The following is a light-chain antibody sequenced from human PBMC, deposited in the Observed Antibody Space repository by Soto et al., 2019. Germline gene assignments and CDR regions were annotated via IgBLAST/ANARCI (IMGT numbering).Light chain of an antibody. V-gene: IGKV1D-13*01. CDR3: QQLNNYTIT. Sequence: AIQLTQSPSSLSASVGDRVTITCRASQGISSALAWYQQKPGKAPKLLIYDASSLESGVPSRFSGSVSGTDFNLTLSSLQTEDCATYEGQQLNNYTITFGPLTRLEIK. CDR2: DAS. CDR1: QGISSA. J-gene: IGKJ5*01.